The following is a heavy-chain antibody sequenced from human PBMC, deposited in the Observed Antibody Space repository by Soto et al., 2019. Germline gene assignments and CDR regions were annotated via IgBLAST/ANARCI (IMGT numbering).Heavy chain of an antibody. D-gene: IGHD2-2*01. CDR3: AREVVVSRGASYFGY. V-gene: IGHV3-7*04. CDR1: GFTFSSNW. CDR2: IRQDGSEI. J-gene: IGHJ4*02. Sequence: PGGSLRLSCVGSGFTFSSNWMTWVRQAPGKGLEWVANIRQDGSEINYVDSVKGRFTISRDNTKNSLYLQMNSLRAEDTAIYYCAREVVVSRGASYFGYWGPGTLVNVSS.